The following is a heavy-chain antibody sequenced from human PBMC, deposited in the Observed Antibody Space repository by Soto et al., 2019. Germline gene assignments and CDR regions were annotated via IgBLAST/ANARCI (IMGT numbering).Heavy chain of an antibody. V-gene: IGHV3-30*18. Sequence: QVQLVESGGGVVQPGRSLRLSCAASGFTFSSYGMHWVRQAPGKGLEWEAVISYDGSNKYYADSVKGRFTISRDNSKNTLYLQMNSLRAEDTAVYYCAKVPNLVVTATPYFDYWGQGTLVTVSS. J-gene: IGHJ4*02. CDR1: GFTFSSYG. D-gene: IGHD2-21*02. CDR2: ISYDGSNK. CDR3: AKVPNLVVTATPYFDY.